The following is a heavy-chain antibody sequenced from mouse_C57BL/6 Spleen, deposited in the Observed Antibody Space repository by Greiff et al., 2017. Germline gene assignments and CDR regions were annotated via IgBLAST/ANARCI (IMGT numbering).Heavy chain of an antibody. CDR1: GYSITSGYY. J-gene: IGHJ3*01. D-gene: IGHD2-3*01. Sequence: EVKLQESGPGLVKPSQSLSLTCSVTGYSITSGYYWNWIRQFPGNKLEWMGYISYDGSNNYNPSLKNRISITRDTSKNQFFLKLNSVTTEDTATYYCAIWLLQGTWFAYWGQGTLVTVSA. V-gene: IGHV3-6*01. CDR2: ISYDGSN. CDR3: AIWLLQGTWFAY.